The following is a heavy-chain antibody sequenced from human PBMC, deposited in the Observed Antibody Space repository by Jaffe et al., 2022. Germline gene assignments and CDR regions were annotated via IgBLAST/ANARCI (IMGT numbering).Heavy chain of an antibody. D-gene: IGHD5-12*01. J-gene: IGHJ4*02. Sequence: QVQLQESGPGLVKPSQTLSLTCTVSGGSISSGSYYWSWIRQPAGKGLEWIGRIYTSGSTNYNPSLKSRVTISVDTSKNQFSLKLSSVTAADTAVYYCARDSKYSGYDGDYWGQGTLVTVSS. CDR2: IYTSGST. CDR3: ARDSKYSGYDGDY. V-gene: IGHV4-61*02. CDR1: GGSISSGSYY.